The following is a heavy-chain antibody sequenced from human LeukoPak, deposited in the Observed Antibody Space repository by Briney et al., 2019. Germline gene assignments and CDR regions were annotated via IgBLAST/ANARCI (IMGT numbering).Heavy chain of an antibody. D-gene: IGHD2-15*01. CDR2: INHNGNVN. CDR3: TKDVTPGGADV. J-gene: IGHJ6*02. Sequence: PGGSLRLSCAASGFTFSSYWMNWARQAPGKGLEWVASINHNGNVNYYVDSVKGRFTISRDNAKNSLYLQMNSLRAEDTALYYCTKDVTPGGADVWGRGTTVTVSS. CDR1: GFTFSSYW. V-gene: IGHV3-7*03.